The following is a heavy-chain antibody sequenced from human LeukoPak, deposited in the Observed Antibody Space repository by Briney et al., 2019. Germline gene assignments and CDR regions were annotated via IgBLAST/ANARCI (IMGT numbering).Heavy chain of an antibody. CDR1: GLTFSRYR. J-gene: IGHJ4*02. CDR3: ARDLGIAAAKSDY. D-gene: IGHD6-13*01. V-gene: IGHV3-21*01. CDR2: ISSSSSYI. Sequence: GGSLRLSCAASGLTFSRYRMNWVRQAPGKGLEWVSSISSSSSYIYYADSVKGRFTTSRDNAKNSLYLQMNSLRAEDTAVCYCARDLGIAAAKSDYWGQGTLVTVSS.